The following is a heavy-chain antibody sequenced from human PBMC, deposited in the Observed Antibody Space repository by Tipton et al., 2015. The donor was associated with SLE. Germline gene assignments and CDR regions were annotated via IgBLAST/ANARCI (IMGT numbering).Heavy chain of an antibody. CDR1: GGSFSGYY. V-gene: IGHV4-34*01. D-gene: IGHD4-17*01. CDR3: ARHAGDYAYFDS. J-gene: IGHJ4*02. CDR2: INHSGGT. Sequence: TLSLTCAVYGGSFSGYYWSWTRQPPGKGLEWIGEINHSGGTKYNPSLKSRVTISVDTSKQQFSLKLTSLTAADTAVYYCARHAGDYAYFDSWGQGILVTVSS.